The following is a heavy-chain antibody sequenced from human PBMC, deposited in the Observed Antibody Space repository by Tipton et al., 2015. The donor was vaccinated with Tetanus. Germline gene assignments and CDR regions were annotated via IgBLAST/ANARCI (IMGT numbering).Heavy chain of an antibody. CDR1: GFTVSSNY. D-gene: IGHD6-13*01. CDR2: IYSGGST. V-gene: IGHV3-53*01. Sequence: QLVQSGGGLIQPGGSLRLSCAASGFTVSSNYMSWVRQAPGKGLEWVSVIYSGGSTYYADSVKGRFTISRDNSKNTLYLQMNSLRAEDTAVYYCARGKGHSSSWKYYYYGMDVWGQGTPVTVSS. J-gene: IGHJ6*02. CDR3: ARGKGHSSSWKYYYYGMDV.